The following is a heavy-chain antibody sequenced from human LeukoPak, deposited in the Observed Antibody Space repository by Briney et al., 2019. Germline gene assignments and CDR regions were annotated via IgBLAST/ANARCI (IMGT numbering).Heavy chain of an antibody. CDR1: GFTFSSYS. J-gene: IGHJ4*02. V-gene: IGHV3-48*04. Sequence: GGSLRLSCAASGFTFSSYSMNWVRQAPGKGLEWVPYISSSSSTIYYADSVKGRFTISRDNAKNSLYLQMNSLRAEDTAVYYCASFAPSESYSGLDYWGQGTLVTVSS. CDR2: ISSSSSTI. D-gene: IGHD1-26*01. CDR3: ASFAPSESYSGLDY.